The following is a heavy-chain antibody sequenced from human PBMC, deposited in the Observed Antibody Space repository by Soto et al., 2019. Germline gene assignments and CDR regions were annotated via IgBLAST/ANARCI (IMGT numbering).Heavy chain of an antibody. CDR3: ASGSGVVVTATFDY. J-gene: IGHJ4*02. Sequence: EVQLVESGGGLVQPGGSLRLSCAASGFTFSSYKMNWVRQTPGKGLVLVSYISSSGFTVYYADSVKGRFTNSRDNDKNSMSLQMTSLRVDDTAVYYCASGSGVVVTATFDYWGQGTLVTVSS. CDR1: GFTFSSYK. CDR2: ISSSGFTV. D-gene: IGHD2-21*02. V-gene: IGHV3-48*03.